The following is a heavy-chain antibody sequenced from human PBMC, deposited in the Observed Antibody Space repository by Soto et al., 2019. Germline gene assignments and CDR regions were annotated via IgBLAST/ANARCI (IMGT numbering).Heavy chain of an antibody. CDR3: GKEVYNSAWQNAGCWFAP. J-gene: IGHJ5*02. Sequence: EVQLLESGGGLLQPGGSLRLSCAASGFTFSSYAMSWVRQAPGKGLEWVSGISDSGGSTYYADSVKGRFTISRDNSKNTLYLKMNSLEAENTAVYYGGKEVYNSAWQNAGCWFAPWGQGTLVTVSS. V-gene: IGHV3-23*01. CDR1: GFTFSSYA. D-gene: IGHD6-19*01. CDR2: ISDSGGST.